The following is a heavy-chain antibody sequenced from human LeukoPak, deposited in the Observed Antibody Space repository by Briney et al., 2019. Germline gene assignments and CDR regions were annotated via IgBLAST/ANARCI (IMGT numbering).Heavy chain of an antibody. CDR1: GGSISSYY. Sequence: SETLSLTCTVSGGSISSYYWSWIRQSPGKGLEWIGYIYYSGSTNYNPSLKSRVTISVDTSKNQFSLKLSSVTAADTAVYYCAREEMGAATDYWGQGTLVTVSS. J-gene: IGHJ4*02. V-gene: IGHV4-59*01. D-gene: IGHD1-26*01. CDR3: AREEMGAATDY. CDR2: IYYSGST.